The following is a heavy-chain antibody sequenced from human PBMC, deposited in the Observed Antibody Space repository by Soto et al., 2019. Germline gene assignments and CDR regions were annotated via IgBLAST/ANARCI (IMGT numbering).Heavy chain of an antibody. J-gene: IGHJ4*02. CDR3: ASLMFDCGGDCYRVRDY. Sequence: SETLSLTCTVSGGSISSYYWSWTRQPPGKGLEWIGYIYYSGSTNYNPSLKSRVTISVDTSKNQFSLKLSSVTAADTAVYYCASLMFDCGGDCYRVRDYWGQGTLVTVSS. CDR1: GGSISSYY. CDR2: IYYSGST. V-gene: IGHV4-59*01. D-gene: IGHD2-21*02.